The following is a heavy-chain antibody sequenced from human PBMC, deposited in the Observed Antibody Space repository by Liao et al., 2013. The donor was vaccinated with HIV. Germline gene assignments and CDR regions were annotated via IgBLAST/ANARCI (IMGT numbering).Heavy chain of an antibody. CDR1: GGSINSYY. CDR2: IYTSGST. Sequence: QVQLQESGPGLVKPSETLSLTCTVSGGSINSYYWSWIRQPAGKGLEWIGRIYTSGSTNYNPSLKSRVTISVDTSKNQFSLKLSSVTAADTAVYYCARDTVAAAGYWYFDLWGRGTLVTVSS. V-gene: IGHV4-4*07. D-gene: IGHD6-13*01. CDR3: ARDTVAAAGYWYFDL. J-gene: IGHJ2*01.